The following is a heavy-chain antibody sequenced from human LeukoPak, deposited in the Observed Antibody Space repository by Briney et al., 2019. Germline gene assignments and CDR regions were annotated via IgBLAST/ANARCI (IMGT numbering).Heavy chain of an antibody. CDR1: GGSISSYY. D-gene: IGHD3-22*01. V-gene: IGHV4-59*01. CDR2: IYYSGST. CDR3: ARDRYYYDSSGYGPYDY. Sequence: SETLSLTCTVSGGSISSYYWSWIRQPPGKGLEWIGYIYYSGSTNYNPSLKSRVTISVDTSKNQFSLKLSSVTAADTAVYYCARDRYYYDSSGYGPYDYWGQGTLVTVSS. J-gene: IGHJ4*02.